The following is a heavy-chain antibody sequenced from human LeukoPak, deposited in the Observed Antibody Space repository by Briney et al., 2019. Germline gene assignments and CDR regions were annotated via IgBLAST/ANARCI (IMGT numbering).Heavy chain of an antibody. CDR3: ARGPSWLPMIVVVTANNWFDP. D-gene: IGHD3-22*01. CDR2: INHSGST. Sequence: PSETLSLTCAVYGGSFSGYYWSWIRQPPGKGLEWIGEINHSGSTNYNPSLKSRVTISVDTSKNQFSLKLSSVTAADTAVYYCARGPSWLPMIVVVTANNWFDPWGQGTLVTVSS. V-gene: IGHV4-34*01. J-gene: IGHJ5*02. CDR1: GGSFSGYY.